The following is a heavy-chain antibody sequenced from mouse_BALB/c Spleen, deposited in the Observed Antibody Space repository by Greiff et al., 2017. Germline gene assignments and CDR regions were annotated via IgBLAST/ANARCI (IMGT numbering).Heavy chain of an antibody. CDR1: GYSFTSYW. D-gene: IGHD2-3*01. V-gene: IGHV1-5*01. J-gene: IGHJ3*01. CDR3: TRKADGYLPWFAY. CDR2: IYPGNSDT. Sequence: EVKLVESGTVLARPGASVKMSCKASGYSFTSYWMHWVKQRPGQGLEWIGAIYPGNSDTSYNQKFKGKAKLTAVTSASTAYMELSSLTNEDSAVYYCTRKADGYLPWFAYWGQGTLVTVSA.